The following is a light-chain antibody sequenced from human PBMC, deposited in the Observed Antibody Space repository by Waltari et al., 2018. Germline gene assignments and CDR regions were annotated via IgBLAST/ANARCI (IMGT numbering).Light chain of an antibody. CDR3: CSHAGSSVFV. CDR2: EGT. J-gene: IGLJ2*01. CDR1: TTNIGTYNL. Sequence: QSALTQPASVSGSLGQSITISCTRSTTNIGTYNLVSWYQHHPGKAPRLVISEGTKRPSGISDRFSGSKSGKTASLTISGLQAEDEAEYYCCSHAGSSVFVFGGGTKLTVL. V-gene: IGLV2-23*03.